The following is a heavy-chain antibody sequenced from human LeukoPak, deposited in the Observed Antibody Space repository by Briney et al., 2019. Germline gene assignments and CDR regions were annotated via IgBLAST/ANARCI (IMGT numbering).Heavy chain of an antibody. D-gene: IGHD2-2*01. J-gene: IGHJ3*02. CDR2: MYPRDSDI. CDR1: GYSFSTHW. Sequence: GESLKISCKGSGYSFSTHWIGWVRQMPGKGLDWMGIMYPRDSDIRYSPSFQGQVTMSADNSISTAYLQWSGLKTSDTAMYYCATSLKCSSTSCYAFDIWGQGTMVTVSS. CDR3: ATSLKCSSTSCYAFDI. V-gene: IGHV5-51*01.